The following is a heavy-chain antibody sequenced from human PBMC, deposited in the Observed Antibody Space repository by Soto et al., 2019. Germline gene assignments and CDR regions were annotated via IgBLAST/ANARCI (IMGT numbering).Heavy chain of an antibody. D-gene: IGHD6-13*01. CDR3: ARGGSSSPYFDS. CDR2: IYYSGST. Sequence: QVQLQESGPGLVKPSQTLSLTCTVSGGSISSGGYYWSWIRQHPGKGLEWIGYIYYSGSTYYNPSLKSQLTISVDTSKNQFSLKLSSVTAADTAVYYCARGGSSSPYFDSWGQGTLVTVSS. V-gene: IGHV4-31*01. CDR1: GGSISSGGYY. J-gene: IGHJ4*02.